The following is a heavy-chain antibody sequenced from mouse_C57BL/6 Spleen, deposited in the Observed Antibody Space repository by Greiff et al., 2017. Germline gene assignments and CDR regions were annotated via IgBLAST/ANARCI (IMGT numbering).Heavy chain of an antibody. CDR1: GFNIKNTY. CDR3: ARKEDYYGSSSYYAMDY. CDR2: IDPANGNT. V-gene: IGHV14-3*01. J-gene: IGHJ4*01. Sequence: VQLQQSVAELVRPGASVKLSCTASGFNIKNTYMHWVKQRPEQGLEWIGRIDPANGNTKYAPKFQGKATITADTSSNTAYLQLSSLTSEDTAIYYCARKEDYYGSSSYYAMDYWGQGTSVTVSS. D-gene: IGHD1-1*01.